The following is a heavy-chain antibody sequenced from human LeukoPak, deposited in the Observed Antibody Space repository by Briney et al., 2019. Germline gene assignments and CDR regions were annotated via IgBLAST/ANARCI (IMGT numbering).Heavy chain of an antibody. CDR2: ISAYNGNT. J-gene: IGHJ1*01. V-gene: IGHV1-18*01. CDR3: ARDYYDSSGYAEYFQH. Sequence: ASVNVSCKASGYTFTNYGISWVRQAPGQGLEWMGWISAYNGNTNYAQKLQGRVTMTTDTSTSTAYMELRSLRSDDTAVDYCARDYYDSSGYAEYFQHWGQGTLVTVSS. D-gene: IGHD3-22*01. CDR1: GYTFTNYG.